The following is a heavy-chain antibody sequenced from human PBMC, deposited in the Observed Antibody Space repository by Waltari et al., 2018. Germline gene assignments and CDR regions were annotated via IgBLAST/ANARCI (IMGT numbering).Heavy chain of an antibody. D-gene: IGHD5-12*01. J-gene: IGHJ4*02. V-gene: IGHV3-49*03. CDR3: TRDPWLCDY. CDR1: GFPFRAYA. Sequence: ELQLAESGGGLVEPGRSLRLSCTTSGFPFRAYAMSWLRQAPGKGLEWVGFIRNEADDETTEYVTSVKGRFTISRDNSKRTTYLQMNSLKTEDTAVYYCTRDPWLCDYWGQGTLVTVSS. CDR2: IRNEADDETT.